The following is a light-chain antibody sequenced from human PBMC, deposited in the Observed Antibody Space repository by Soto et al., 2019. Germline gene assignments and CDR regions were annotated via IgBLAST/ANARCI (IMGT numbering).Light chain of an antibody. CDR2: LVS. J-gene: IGKJ2*01. V-gene: IGKV2-28*01. CDR1: HSLLHRSGYNY. Sequence: EIVMTQSPLSLPVTPGEPASISCMSSHSLLHRSGYNYLHWYLQKPGQSPQLLIYLVSTRASGVPDRFSGSGSGIDFTLKISRVEAEDVGVYYCMQDLQTPYTFGHGTQLEIK. CDR3: MQDLQTPYT.